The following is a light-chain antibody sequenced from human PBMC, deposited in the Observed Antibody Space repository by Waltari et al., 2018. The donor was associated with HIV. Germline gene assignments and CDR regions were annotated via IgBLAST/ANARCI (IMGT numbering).Light chain of an antibody. Sequence: CTGTSSDVGSYDLVSWYQQHPDKAPKLVIYEGTKRPSGISNRFSGSKSGNTASLTISGLQTDDEADYYCCSYVGSSVVFGGGTKLTVL. J-gene: IGLJ2*01. CDR3: CSYVGSSVV. CDR2: EGT. V-gene: IGLV2-23*01. CDR1: SSDVGSYDL.